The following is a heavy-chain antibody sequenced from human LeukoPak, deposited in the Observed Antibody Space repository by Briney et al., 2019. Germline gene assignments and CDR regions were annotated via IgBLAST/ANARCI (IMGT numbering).Heavy chain of an antibody. CDR1: GYTFNNYG. J-gene: IGHJ1*01. CDR3: ARADGWEAAAGTGGFRFQH. Sequence: ASVKVSCKVSGYTFNNYGISWVRQAPGQGLEWMGWVSAYNGKTGYAQKLQGRVTMTTDTSTSTAYMELRSLRSDDTAVYYCARADGWEAAAGTGGFRFQHWGQGTLVTVSS. V-gene: IGHV1-18*01. CDR2: VSAYNGKT. D-gene: IGHD6-13*01.